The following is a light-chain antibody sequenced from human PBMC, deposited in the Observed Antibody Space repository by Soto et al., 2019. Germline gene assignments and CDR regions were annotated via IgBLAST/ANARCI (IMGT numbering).Light chain of an antibody. CDR1: QSVLYSSNNKNY. V-gene: IGKV4-1*01. CDR2: WAS. CDR3: QQYYSTPPYT. Sequence: DIVMTQSPDSLAVSLGERATINCKSSQSVLYSSNNKNYLAWYQQKPGQPPKVLIYWASTRESGVPERFSGSGFGTDFTLTISSLQAEDVAVYYCQQYYSTPPYTFGQGTKLEIK. J-gene: IGKJ2*01.